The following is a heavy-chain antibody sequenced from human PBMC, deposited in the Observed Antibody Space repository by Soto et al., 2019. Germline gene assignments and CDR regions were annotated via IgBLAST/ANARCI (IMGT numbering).Heavy chain of an antibody. CDR1: GGSISIGGYY. CDR3: ARDYLIAAAGTGGPDYYYGMDV. D-gene: IGHD6-13*01. Sequence: SETLSLTCTVSGGSISIGGYYWSWIRHHPGKGLEWIGYIYYSGSTYYNPSLKSRVTISVDTSKNQFSLKLSSVTAADTSVYYCARDYLIAAAGTGGPDYYYGMDVWGQGTTVTVSS. V-gene: IGHV4-31*03. J-gene: IGHJ6*02. CDR2: IYYSGST.